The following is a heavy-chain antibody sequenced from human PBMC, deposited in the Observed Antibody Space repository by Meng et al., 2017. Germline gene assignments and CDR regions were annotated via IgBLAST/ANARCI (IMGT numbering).Heavy chain of an antibody. CDR1: GDSVTVGSHY. CDR3: ARTRGDYYFDY. D-gene: IGHD3-16*01. V-gene: IGHV4-61*01. CDR2: IDYGGST. Sequence: QGRWQESGPGRVRPSETLSLTFTVSGDSVTVGSHYWSWIRQPPGKGLEWIGYIDYGGSTSYNPSLRSRVTISVDTSNNQFSLKLSSVTAADTAVFYCARTRGDYYFDYWGQGTLVTVSS. J-gene: IGHJ4*02.